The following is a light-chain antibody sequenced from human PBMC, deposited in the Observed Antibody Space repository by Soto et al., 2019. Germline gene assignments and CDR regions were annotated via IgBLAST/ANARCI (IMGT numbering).Light chain of an antibody. CDR1: SSNIGAGYD. Sequence: QSVLTQPPSVSGAPGQRVTISCTGNSSNIGAGYDVHWYQQLPGTAPKLLIYGNSNRPSGVPDRFSGSKSGTSASLAITGLQAEDEADYYCQSYDSSLGGSVFGTGT. V-gene: IGLV1-40*01. CDR3: QSYDSSLGGSV. J-gene: IGLJ1*01. CDR2: GNS.